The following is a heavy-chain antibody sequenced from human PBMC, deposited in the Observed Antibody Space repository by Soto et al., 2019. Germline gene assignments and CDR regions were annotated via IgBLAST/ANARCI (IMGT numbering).Heavy chain of an antibody. CDR2: IYYSGST. J-gene: IGHJ4*02. Sequence: SETLSLTCTVSGGSISSYYWSWIRQPPGKGLEWIGYIYYSGSTNYNPSLKSRVTISVDTSKNQFSLKLSSVTAADTAVYYCARKTLGPPSFAYWGQGTLVTVSS. CDR3: ARKTLGPPSFAY. V-gene: IGHV4-59*01. CDR1: GGSISSYY.